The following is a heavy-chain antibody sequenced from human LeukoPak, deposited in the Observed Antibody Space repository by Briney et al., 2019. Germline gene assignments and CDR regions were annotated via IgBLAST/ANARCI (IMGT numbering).Heavy chain of an antibody. CDR3: AKPAKTDYADY. Sequence: GGFLRLSCAASGFTFSNYAMNWVRQAPGKGLEWVSSINGGGGSTYYADSVKGRFTISRDNSKNTLYLQMNSLRAEDTAVYYCAKPAKTDYADYWGQGTLVTVSS. J-gene: IGHJ4*02. CDR2: INGGGGST. CDR1: GFTFSNYA. V-gene: IGHV3-23*01. D-gene: IGHD1-14*01.